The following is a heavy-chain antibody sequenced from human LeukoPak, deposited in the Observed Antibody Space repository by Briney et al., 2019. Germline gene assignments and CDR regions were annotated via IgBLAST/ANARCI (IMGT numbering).Heavy chain of an antibody. Sequence: GGSLSVSCAASGFTSSSYAMSWVRQAPGKGLEWRSAISGSVGSTYYADSVKGRFTISRDNYKNRLYLQMNSLRAEDTAVYYCAKGRGDGYIGTFDYWGQGTLVTVSS. CDR3: AKGRGDGYIGTFDY. CDR2: ISGSVGST. D-gene: IGHD5-24*01. CDR1: GFTSSSYA. J-gene: IGHJ4*02. V-gene: IGHV3-23*01.